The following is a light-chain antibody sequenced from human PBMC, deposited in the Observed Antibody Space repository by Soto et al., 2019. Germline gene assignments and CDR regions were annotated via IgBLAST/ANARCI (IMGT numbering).Light chain of an antibody. Sequence: QSALTQPASVSGSPGQSITSSCTGTSSDVGGYNYVSWYQQHTGKAPKLMIYEVSNRPSGVSNRFSGSKSVNTASLTISGRQAEDEADYSCSSYTSSSTLGVFGTGTKVTV. V-gene: IGLV2-14*01. CDR2: EVS. CDR3: SSYTSSSTLGV. J-gene: IGLJ1*01. CDR1: SSDVGGYNY.